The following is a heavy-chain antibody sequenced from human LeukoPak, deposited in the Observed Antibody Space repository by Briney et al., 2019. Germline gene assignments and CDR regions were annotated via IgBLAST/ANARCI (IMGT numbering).Heavy chain of an antibody. D-gene: IGHD3-10*01. V-gene: IGHV4-61*02. J-gene: IGHJ6*03. CDR1: GGSISSGINY. CDR2: MYTSGSA. Sequence: SETLSLTCTVSGGSISSGINYWNWIRQPAGKGLEWIGRMYTSGSANYNPSLKSRVTISVDTSKNQFSLKLSSVTAADTAVYYCARLTKNDSGSFRFGKKKRGYMDVWGKGTTVTISS. CDR3: ARLTKNDSGSFRFGKKKRGYMDV.